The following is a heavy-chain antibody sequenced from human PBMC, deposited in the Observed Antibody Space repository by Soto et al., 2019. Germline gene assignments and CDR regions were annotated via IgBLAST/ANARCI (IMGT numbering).Heavy chain of an antibody. CDR3: ARQGIVGAFADY. J-gene: IGHJ4*02. CDR1: GGSISSSSYY. Sequence: PSETLSLTCTVSGGSISSSSYYWGWIRQPPGKGLEWIGSIYYSGSTYYNPSLKSRVTISVDTSKNQFSLKLSSVTAADTAVYYCARQGIVGAFADYWGQGTLVTVS. D-gene: IGHD1-26*01. V-gene: IGHV4-39*01. CDR2: IYYSGST.